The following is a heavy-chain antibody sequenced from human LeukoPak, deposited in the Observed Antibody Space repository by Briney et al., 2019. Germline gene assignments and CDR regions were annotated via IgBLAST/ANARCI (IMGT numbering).Heavy chain of an antibody. V-gene: IGHV4-30-4*07. D-gene: IGHD3-10*01. CDR3: AESAGAYANDAFDI. J-gene: IGHJ3*02. CDR1: GGSISSGGYS. CDR2: IYYSGST. Sequence: SETLSLTCAVSGGSISSGGYSWSWIRQPPGKGLEWIGYIYYSGSTYYNPSLKSRVTISVDKSKNQFSLKLSSVTAADTAVYYCAESAGAYANDAFDIWGQGTMVTVSS.